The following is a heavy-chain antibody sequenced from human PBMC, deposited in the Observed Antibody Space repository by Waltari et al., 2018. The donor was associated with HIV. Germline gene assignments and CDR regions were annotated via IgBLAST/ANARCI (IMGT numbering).Heavy chain of an antibody. CDR2: IAVSSAYT. Sequence: QVHLVESGGDLVKPGGSLRLSCVASGFTFSDYYMPWIRQAPGKRLEGVSYIAVSSAYTNYGDSVKGRFTMSRDDAKKSLFLQMNSLRPEDTAVYYCARVARGLRQGTFDIWGQGTMVTVSS. CDR1: GFTFSDYY. D-gene: IGHD4-17*01. CDR3: ARVARGLRQGTFDI. J-gene: IGHJ3*02. V-gene: IGHV3-11*05.